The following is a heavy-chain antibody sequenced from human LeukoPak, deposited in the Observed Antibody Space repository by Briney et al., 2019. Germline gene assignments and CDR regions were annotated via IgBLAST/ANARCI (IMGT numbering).Heavy chain of an antibody. CDR3: ARVGATPDY. CDR1: GGSISSYY. CDR2: IYYSGST. Sequence: PSETLSLTCTVSGGSISSYYWSWIRQPPGKGLEWIGYIYYSGSTNYNPSLKSRVAISVETSKNQFSLKLSSVTAADTAVYYCARVGATPDYWGQGTLVTVSS. J-gene: IGHJ4*02. V-gene: IGHV4-59*12. D-gene: IGHD1-26*01.